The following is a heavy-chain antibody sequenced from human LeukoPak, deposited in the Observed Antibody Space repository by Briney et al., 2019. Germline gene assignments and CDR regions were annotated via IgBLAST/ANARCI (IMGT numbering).Heavy chain of an antibody. V-gene: IGHV4-39*07. CDR3: ARVAGWLQFGY. J-gene: IGHJ4*02. CDR2: IYYSGST. D-gene: IGHD5-24*01. CDR1: GFTFSSYG. Sequence: GTLRLSCAASGFTFSSYGMSWVRQAPGKGLEWIGSIYYSGSTYYNPSLKSRVTISVDTSKNQFSLKLSSVTAADTAVYYCARVAGWLQFGYWGQGTLVTVSS.